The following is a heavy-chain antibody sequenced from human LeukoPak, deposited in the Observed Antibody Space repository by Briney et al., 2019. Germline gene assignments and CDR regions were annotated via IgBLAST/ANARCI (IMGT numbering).Heavy chain of an antibody. CDR3: ARVPRLTGAPFDY. Sequence: GGSLRLSCAASGFSLSGHAMHWVRQAPGKGLEWVALISYDGSKEHYADSVKGRFSISRDNSRNTVHLQTNSLRPEDTAMYYCARVPRLTGAPFDYWGQGNLVTVSS. D-gene: IGHD3-9*01. J-gene: IGHJ4*02. CDR1: GFSLSGHA. CDR2: ISYDGSKE. V-gene: IGHV3-30*04.